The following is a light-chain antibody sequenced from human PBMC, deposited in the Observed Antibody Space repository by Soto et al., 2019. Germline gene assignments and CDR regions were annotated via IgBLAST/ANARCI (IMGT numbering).Light chain of an antibody. V-gene: IGKV1-5*03. CDR3: QQYNSYPWT. Sequence: DIQLTQSPSTLSASVGDRVTITCRASHSISSWLAWYPQKPGKAPKLLIYKASSLESGVPSRFSGSGSGTEFTLTISSLQPDAFAAYYCQQYNSYPWTFGQGTKVEIK. CDR1: HSISSW. J-gene: IGKJ1*01. CDR2: KAS.